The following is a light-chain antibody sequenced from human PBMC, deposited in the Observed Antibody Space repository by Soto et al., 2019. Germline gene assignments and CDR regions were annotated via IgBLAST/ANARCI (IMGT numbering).Light chain of an antibody. V-gene: IGKV3-11*01. J-gene: IGKJ5*01. CDR3: QQRSNWPIT. Sequence: EIVLTQSPATLSLSPGESATLSCRASQSVSSYLAWYQQKPGQAPRLLIYDASNRATGIPARFSGSGSGTAFTLTISSLETEDFAVYYCQQRSNWPITFGQGKRLEIK. CDR2: DAS. CDR1: QSVSSY.